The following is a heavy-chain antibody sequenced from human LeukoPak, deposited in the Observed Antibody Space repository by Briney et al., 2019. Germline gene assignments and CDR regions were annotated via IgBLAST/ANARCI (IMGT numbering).Heavy chain of an antibody. D-gene: IGHD3-10*01. CDR2: INHSGST. CDR1: GGSFSGYS. Sequence: SETLSLTCAVYGGSFSGYSWSWIRQPPGKGPEWIGEINHSGSTNYNPSLKSRVTISVDTSQNQFSLKLSSLTAADTAVYYCARGGEVVRGVIGLPYYYYMDVWGKGTTVTVSS. V-gene: IGHV4-34*01. CDR3: ARGGEVVRGVIGLPYYYYMDV. J-gene: IGHJ6*03.